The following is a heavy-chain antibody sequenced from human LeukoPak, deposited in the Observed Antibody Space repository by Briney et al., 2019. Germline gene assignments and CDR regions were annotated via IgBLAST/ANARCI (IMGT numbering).Heavy chain of an antibody. CDR2: ISSSSSYI. Sequence: GGSLRLSCAASGFTFSSYAMSWVRQAPGKGLEWVSSISSSSSYIYYADSVKGRFTISRDNAKNSLYLRMNSLRAEDTAVYYCARDRYGDYVFDYWGQGTLVTVSS. CDR1: GFTFSSYA. CDR3: ARDRYGDYVFDY. J-gene: IGHJ4*02. D-gene: IGHD4-17*01. V-gene: IGHV3-21*01.